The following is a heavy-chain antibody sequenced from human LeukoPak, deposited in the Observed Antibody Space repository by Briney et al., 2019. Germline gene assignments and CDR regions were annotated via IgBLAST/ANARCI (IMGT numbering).Heavy chain of an antibody. V-gene: IGHV5-51*01. CDR3: ARQEYCSGGSCRDY. D-gene: IGHD2-15*01. J-gene: IGHJ4*02. CDR1: GSSFTSYW. Sequence: PGESLQISCQGSGSSFTSYWIGWVRQLPGKGLEWMGIIYPGDSDTRYSPSFQGQVTISADKSISTASLQWSSLKASDTAMYYCARQEYCSGGSCRDYWGQGTLVTVSS. CDR2: IYPGDSDT.